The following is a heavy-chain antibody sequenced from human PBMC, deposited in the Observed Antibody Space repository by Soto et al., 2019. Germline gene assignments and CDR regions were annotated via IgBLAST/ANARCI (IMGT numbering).Heavy chain of an antibody. CDR3: ARHRVPYSSNWSFDS. CDR1: GGSISGSGYY. J-gene: IGHJ4*02. CDR2: IYYSGST. Sequence: QLQLKESGLGLVKSSETLSLTCTVSGGSISGSGYYWGWIRQPPGKGLEWIGSIYYSGSTFNNPSLKSRVTMSVDTPQNQFSLVLSSATAADTAVYYCARHRVPYSSNWSFDSWGQGTLVTVSS. D-gene: IGHD6-13*01. V-gene: IGHV4-39*01.